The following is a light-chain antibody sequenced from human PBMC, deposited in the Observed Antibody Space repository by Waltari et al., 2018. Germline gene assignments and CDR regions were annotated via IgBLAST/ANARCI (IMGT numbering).Light chain of an antibody. V-gene: IGLV2-14*01. Sequence: QSVLTQPASVSGSPGQSVTIPCTGTSSDIGRYNYVSWYQQRPAPAPQLLIYDVTIRPSGVSNRFSGSQSDNTASLTISGLQAEDEASYYCCSYADSGTLVFGGGTKLTVL. CDR1: SSDIGRYNY. CDR3: CSYADSGTLV. J-gene: IGLJ3*02. CDR2: DVT.